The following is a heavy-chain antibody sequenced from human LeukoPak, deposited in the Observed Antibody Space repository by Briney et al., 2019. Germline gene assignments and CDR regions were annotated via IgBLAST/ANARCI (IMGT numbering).Heavy chain of an antibody. Sequence: GGSLRLPCAASGFSFSSYWLMWVRQTPGKGLQWVATIKEDGRQTFNSDSVMGRFTISIDSAKNSLYLQMNSLRVEETAVYYCYGTRGYWGQGALVTVSS. D-gene: IGHD3-22*01. CDR2: IKEDGRQT. CDR1: GFSFSSYW. CDR3: YGTRGY. V-gene: IGHV3-7*01. J-gene: IGHJ4*02.